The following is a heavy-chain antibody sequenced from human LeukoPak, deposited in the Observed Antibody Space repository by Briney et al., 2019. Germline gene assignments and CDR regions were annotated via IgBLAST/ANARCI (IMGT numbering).Heavy chain of an antibody. Sequence: PGGSLRLSCAASGFTFSSYWMHWVRQAPGEGLVWVSRINSDGSSTSYADSVKGRFTISRDNAKNTLYLQMNSLRAEDTAVYYCAKGGHSSGWYWNYWGQGTLVTVSS. CDR3: AKGGHSSGWYWNY. V-gene: IGHV3-74*01. CDR2: INSDGSST. CDR1: GFTFSSYW. J-gene: IGHJ4*02. D-gene: IGHD6-19*01.